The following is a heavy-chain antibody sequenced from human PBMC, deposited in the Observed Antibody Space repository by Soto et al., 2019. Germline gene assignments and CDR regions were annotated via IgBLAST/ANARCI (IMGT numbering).Heavy chain of an antibody. CDR3: AREALRFLEWGGGWFDP. J-gene: IGHJ5*02. CDR2: ISAYNGNT. CDR1: GYTFTSYG. D-gene: IGHD3-3*01. Sequence: QVQLVQSGAEVKKPGASVKVSCKASGYTFTSYGISWVRQAPGQGLEWMGWISAYNGNTNYAQKLQGRVTMTTDTSTSTAYMELRSLRSDDTGVYYCAREALRFLEWGGGWFDPWGQGTLVTVSS. V-gene: IGHV1-18*01.